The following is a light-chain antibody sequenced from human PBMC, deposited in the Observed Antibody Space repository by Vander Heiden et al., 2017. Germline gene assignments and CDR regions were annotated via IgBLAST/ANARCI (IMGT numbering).Light chain of an antibody. V-gene: IGLV2-14*03. Sequence: QSALTQPASVSGSPGQSITISCAGTSSDVGNDNYVPWNQQRPGKAPKLVIYDVTNRPSGVSNRFSGAKSGNTASLTISGLQPEDEADYYCSSYTTSSTQVFGTGTKVTVL. CDR1: SSDVGNDNY. J-gene: IGLJ1*01. CDR3: SSYTTSSTQV. CDR2: DVT.